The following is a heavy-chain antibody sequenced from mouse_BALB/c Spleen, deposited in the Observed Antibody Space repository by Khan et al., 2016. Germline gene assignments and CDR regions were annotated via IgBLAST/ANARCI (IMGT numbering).Heavy chain of an antibody. J-gene: IGHJ4*01. V-gene: IGHV3-2*02. CDR1: GYSITSDYA. CDR3: ARTRTAYYTMDY. CDR2: LSYSGST. D-gene: IGHD1-2*01. Sequence: EVQLRESGPGLVKPSQSLSLTCTVTGYSITSDYAWNWIRQFPGNKLEWMGYLSYSGSTRYYPSLKSRIFCTRDTSTNQFFLQLNSVTTKDTATYDCARTRTAYYTMDYWGQGTSVTVSS.